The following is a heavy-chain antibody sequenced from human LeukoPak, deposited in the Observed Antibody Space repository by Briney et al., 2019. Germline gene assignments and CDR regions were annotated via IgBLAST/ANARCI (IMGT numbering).Heavy chain of an antibody. D-gene: IGHD4-17*01. Sequence: GASVKVSCKASGYTFTGHQMHWVRQAPGQGLEWMGIINPSGGSTSYAQKFQGRVTMTRDMSTSTVYMELSSLRSEDTAVYYCARSDGDYSSDYWGQGTLVTVSS. CDR2: INPSGGST. J-gene: IGHJ4*02. CDR1: GYTFTGHQ. CDR3: ARSDGDYSSDY. V-gene: IGHV1-46*01.